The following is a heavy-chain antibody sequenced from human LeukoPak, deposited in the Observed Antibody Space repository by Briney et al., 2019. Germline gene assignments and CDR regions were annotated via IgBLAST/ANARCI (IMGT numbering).Heavy chain of an antibody. Sequence: GGPLRLSCAASGFTFNNYAMSWVRQAPGKGLEWVSTIGFGDDSAYYADSVKGRFTISRDNSKNTLYLQMNYLRAEDTAVYYCAKDPTSVGGRHDWLLDSWGQGTLVTVPS. V-gene: IGHV3-23*01. J-gene: IGHJ5*02. CDR1: GFTFNNYA. CDR2: IGFGDDSA. CDR3: AKDPTSVGGRHDWLLDS. D-gene: IGHD3-9*01.